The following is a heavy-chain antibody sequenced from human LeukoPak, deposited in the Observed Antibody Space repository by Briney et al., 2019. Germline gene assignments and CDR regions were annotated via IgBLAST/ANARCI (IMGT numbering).Heavy chain of an antibody. V-gene: IGHV3-21*01. CDR1: GFTFSSYS. J-gene: IGHJ6*02. Sequence: PGGSLRLSCAASGFTFSSYSMNWVRQAPGKGLEWVSSISSSSSYIYYADSVKGRFTISRDNAKNSPYLQMNSLRAEDTAVYYCARDTREQWLVRGNYYYGMDVWGQGTTVTVSS. CDR2: ISSSSSYI. CDR3: ARDTREQWLVRGNYYYGMDV. D-gene: IGHD6-19*01.